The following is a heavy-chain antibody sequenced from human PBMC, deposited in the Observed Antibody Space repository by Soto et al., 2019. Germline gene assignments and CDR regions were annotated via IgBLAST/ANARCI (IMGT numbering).Heavy chain of an antibody. CDR3: ATGDNIGPKTGYAFDP. V-gene: IGHV6-1*01. D-gene: IGHD5-12*01. Sequence: SQTLSLTCAISGDSVSSNTASWNWIRQSPSRGLGWLGRTYFRSKWYNDYAVSVKSRIIINPDTSNNQFSLQLNSVTPEDTAVYFCATGDNIGPKTGYAFDPWGQGIMVTVYS. CDR1: GDSVSSNTAS. CDR2: TYFRSKWYN. J-gene: IGHJ5*02.